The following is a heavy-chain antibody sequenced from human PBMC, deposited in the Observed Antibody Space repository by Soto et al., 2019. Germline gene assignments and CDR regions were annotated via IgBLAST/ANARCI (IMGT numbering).Heavy chain of an antibody. CDR2: MYSGGTT. V-gene: IGHV3-53*01. J-gene: IGHJ6*02. CDR1: GLLVSNNY. D-gene: IGHD6-19*01. Sequence: GGSLRLSCAASGLLVSNNYMSWVRQAPGKGLEWVSIMYSGGTTYYADSVEGRFTMSRDDSKNMVYLQMNSLRAEDTAVYYCAKGGWYANYYYYGMDVWGQGTTVTVSS. CDR3: AKGGWYANYYYYGMDV.